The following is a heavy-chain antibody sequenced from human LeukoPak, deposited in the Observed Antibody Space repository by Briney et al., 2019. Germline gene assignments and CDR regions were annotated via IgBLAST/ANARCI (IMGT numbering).Heavy chain of an antibody. CDR3: ATETIGRHYDY. J-gene: IGHJ4*02. Sequence: PGGSLRLSCAASGFTFSSCGFNWVRQAPGKGLEWVTSIGPTGTDRYYADSVRGRFTISRYNAKNSMYLQIDSLRDEDTAVYYCATETIGRHYDYWGQGTLLTVSS. CDR1: GFTFSSCG. D-gene: IGHD1-14*01. V-gene: IGHV3-21*01. CDR2: IGPTGTDR.